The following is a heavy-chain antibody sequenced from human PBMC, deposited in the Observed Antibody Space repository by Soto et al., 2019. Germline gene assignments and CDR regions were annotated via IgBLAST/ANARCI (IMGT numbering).Heavy chain of an antibody. CDR1: GYTFTSYD. CDR3: ARAPQYSNYYDSRDWFDP. CDR2: MNPNSGNT. J-gene: IGHJ5*02. Sequence: QVQLVQSGAEVKKPGASVKVSCKASGYTFTSYDINWVRQATGQGLEWMGWMNPNSGNTGYAQKFQGRVTMTRNTSISTAYMELSSLRSEDTAVYYCARAPQYSNYYDSRDWFDPWGQGTLVTVSS. V-gene: IGHV1-8*01. D-gene: IGHD3-22*01.